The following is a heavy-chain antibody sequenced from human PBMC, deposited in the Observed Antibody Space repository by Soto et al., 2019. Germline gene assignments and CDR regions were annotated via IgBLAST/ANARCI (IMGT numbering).Heavy chain of an antibody. Sequence: GESLKSSCKGSGYSFTSYWIGWVRQMPGKGLEWMGITYPGDSDTRYSPSFQGQVTISADKSVSTAYLQWSSLKASDTAMYYCATRRAVVTATLDAFDIWGQGTIVTVSS. CDR1: GYSFTSYW. CDR2: TYPGDSDT. CDR3: ATRRAVVTATLDAFDI. J-gene: IGHJ3*02. D-gene: IGHD2-21*02. V-gene: IGHV5-51*01.